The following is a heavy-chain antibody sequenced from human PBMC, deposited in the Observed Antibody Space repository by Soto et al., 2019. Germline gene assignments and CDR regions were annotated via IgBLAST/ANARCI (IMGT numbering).Heavy chain of an antibody. CDR1: GGSITSANV. CDR3: ARVLRGWFDP. Sequence: SATLSLTCAVSGGSITSANVWTWVRQPPGGGLEWIGEISHSGITNYKASLKSRVTMSVDKTKNDVSLKLTSVTAADTAVYYCARVLRGWFDPWGQGTPVTVSS. CDR2: ISHSGIT. J-gene: IGHJ5*02. V-gene: IGHV4-4*02.